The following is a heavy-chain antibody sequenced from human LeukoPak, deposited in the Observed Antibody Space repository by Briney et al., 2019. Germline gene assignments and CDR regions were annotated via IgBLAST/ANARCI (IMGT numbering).Heavy chain of an antibody. CDR2: IKEDGSEK. Sequence: PGGSLRLSCAASGFPFSNYWMSWVRQAPGKGLEWVANIKEDGSEKNYVDSVKGRFTISRDNAKNSVYLQMDSLRVEDTAVYHCAHSGSYFDYLGQGTLVTVSS. J-gene: IGHJ4*02. D-gene: IGHD1-26*01. CDR3: AHSGSYFDY. V-gene: IGHV3-7*01. CDR1: GFPFSNYW.